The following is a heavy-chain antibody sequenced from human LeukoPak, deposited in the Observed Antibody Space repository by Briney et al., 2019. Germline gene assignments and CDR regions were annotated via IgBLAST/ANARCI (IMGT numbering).Heavy chain of an antibody. Sequence: GGSLRLSCAASGFTFSSYWMNWVRQAPGKGLVWVARIKPDGSSISSADSVKGRFTISRDNTKNSLYLQMNSLRAEDTAVYYCARGGSYAPPAFDIWGQGTMVTVSS. J-gene: IGHJ3*02. V-gene: IGHV3-74*01. CDR2: IKPDGSSI. CDR3: ARGGSYAPPAFDI. CDR1: GFTFSSYW. D-gene: IGHD1-26*01.